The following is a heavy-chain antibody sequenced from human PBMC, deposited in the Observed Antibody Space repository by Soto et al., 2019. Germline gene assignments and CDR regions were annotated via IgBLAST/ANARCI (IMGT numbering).Heavy chain of an antibody. CDR2: INERGEY. CDR3: ARVGSGWYAPPEY. D-gene: IGHD6-19*01. CDR1: GGSMSRSYW. Sequence: QVQLQESGPGLVKPSGTLSLTCAVSGGSMSRSYWWTWLRQSPGKGLEWLGEINERGEYKDAPSFTSRVAMSVDKSKNHFSVMLASVTAADTAIYYCARVGSGWYAPPEYWGQGTLVTVSS. J-gene: IGHJ4*02. V-gene: IGHV4-4*02.